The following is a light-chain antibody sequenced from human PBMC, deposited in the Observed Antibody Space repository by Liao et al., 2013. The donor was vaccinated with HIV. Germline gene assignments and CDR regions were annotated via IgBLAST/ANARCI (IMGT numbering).Light chain of an antibody. CDR2: KGS. CDR3: QSADSSGSWV. Sequence: SYELTQPPSVSMSPGQTARITCSGDALPEQYGYWYQQKPGQAPVLVIYKGSERPSGIPERFSGSSSGTTVTLTISGVQAEDEADYYCQSADSSGSWVFGGGTKLTVL. V-gene: IGLV3-25*03. J-gene: IGLJ3*02. CDR1: ALPEQY.